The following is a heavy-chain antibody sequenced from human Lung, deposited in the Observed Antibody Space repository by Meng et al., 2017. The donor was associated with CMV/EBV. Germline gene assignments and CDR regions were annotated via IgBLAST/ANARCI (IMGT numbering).Heavy chain of an antibody. CDR1: GFTFSSYW. J-gene: IGHJ6*02. D-gene: IGHD1-7*01. V-gene: IGHV3-74*01. CDR2: IKSDGSSS. Sequence: SXAASGFTFSSYWMSWVRQAPGKGLVWVSRIKSDGSSSAYADSVRGRFTISRDNAKNTLYLQMNSLRADDTAVYYCARENYRQYYYYGMDVWGQGTTVTVSS. CDR3: ARENYRQYYYYGMDV.